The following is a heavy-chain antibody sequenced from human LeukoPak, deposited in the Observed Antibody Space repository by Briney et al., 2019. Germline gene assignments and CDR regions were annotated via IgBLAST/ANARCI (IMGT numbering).Heavy chain of an antibody. CDR2: IYYSGST. D-gene: IGHD3-22*01. J-gene: IGHJ4*02. CDR3: AREPMIVDSYYFDY. Sequence: SETLSLTCTVSGGSISSGGYYWSWIRQHPGKGLEWIGYIYYSGSTYYNPSLKSRVTISVDTSKNQFSLKLSSVTAADTAVYYCAREPMIVDSYYFDYWGQGTLVTVSS. CDR1: GGSISSGGYY. V-gene: IGHV4-31*03.